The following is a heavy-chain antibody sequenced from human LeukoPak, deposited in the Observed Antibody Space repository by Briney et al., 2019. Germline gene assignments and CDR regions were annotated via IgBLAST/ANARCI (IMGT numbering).Heavy chain of an antibody. Sequence: GGSLRLSCAASGFAFSIYNMHWVRQPTGKGLEWVSAIGTTDNTYYIDSVKGRFTIPRENAKNSLYLQMNSLRAEDTAIYYCARVPTNSWYNWFDPWGQGTLVTVSS. J-gene: IGHJ5*02. CDR2: IGTTDNT. CDR3: ARVPTNSWYNWFDP. V-gene: IGHV3-13*01. D-gene: IGHD2-8*01. CDR1: GFAFSIYN.